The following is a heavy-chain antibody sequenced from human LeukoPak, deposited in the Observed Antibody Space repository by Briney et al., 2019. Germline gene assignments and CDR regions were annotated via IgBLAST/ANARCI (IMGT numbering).Heavy chain of an antibody. Sequence: GVLRLSCAASGFTFSSYSMNWVRQAPGKGLEWVSSISSSSSYIYYADSVKGRFTISRDNAKNSLYLQMNSLRAEDTAVYHCARDIYDYVWGSYRYYFDYWGQGTLVTVSS. CDR3: ARDIYDYVWGSYRYYFDY. V-gene: IGHV3-21*01. CDR2: ISSSSSYI. J-gene: IGHJ4*02. D-gene: IGHD3-16*02. CDR1: GFTFSSYS.